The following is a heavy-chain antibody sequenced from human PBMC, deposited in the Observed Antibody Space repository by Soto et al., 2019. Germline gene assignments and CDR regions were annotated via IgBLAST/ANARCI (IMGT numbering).Heavy chain of an antibody. CDR1: GYTFSGYY. V-gene: IGHV1-2*02. CDR3: ARSLLNVILPLGY. J-gene: IGHJ4*02. CDR2: INTLSGDT. D-gene: IGHD3-3*02. Sequence: QVQLVQSGAEVKKPGASVKVSCKASGYTFSGYYMHCVRQAPGQGLEWMGWINTLSGDTSFPQKFQGRLAMTRDTSIDTAFMEVSRLTSDDTAIYYCARSLLNVILPLGYWGQGTLVSVSS.